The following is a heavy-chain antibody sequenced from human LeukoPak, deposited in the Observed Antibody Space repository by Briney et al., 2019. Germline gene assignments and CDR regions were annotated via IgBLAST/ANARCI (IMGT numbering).Heavy chain of an antibody. V-gene: IGHV3-30*03. Sequence: GRSLRLSRAASGFSFSTFAVHWVRQAPGKGLEWVAVTSSDGTDKYVDSVKGRCTISRDNSKNTLYMNMNSLRPEDTAVYYCASLHSRLGGEWPLWGQGTRVTVSS. J-gene: IGHJ4*02. CDR3: ASLHSRLGGEWPL. CDR2: TSSDGTDK. D-gene: IGHD3-10*01. CDR1: GFSFSTFA.